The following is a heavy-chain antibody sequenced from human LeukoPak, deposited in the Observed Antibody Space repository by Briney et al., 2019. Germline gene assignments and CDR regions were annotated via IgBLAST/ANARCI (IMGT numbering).Heavy chain of an antibody. J-gene: IGHJ5*02. CDR2: INPKSGGT. CDR1: GYTFTGYY. V-gene: IGHV1-2*02. Sequence: ASVKVSCKASGYTFTGYYMYWVRQAPGQGLEWMGWINPKSGGTNYAQKFQGRVSMTRDTSISTAYMELSRLRSDDTAVYYCARDRMVRGVISNQARYNWFDPWGQGTLVTVSS. D-gene: IGHD3-10*01. CDR3: ARDRMVRGVISNQARYNWFDP.